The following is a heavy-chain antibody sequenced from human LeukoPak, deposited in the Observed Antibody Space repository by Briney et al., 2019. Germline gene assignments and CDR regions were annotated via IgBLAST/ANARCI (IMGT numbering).Heavy chain of an antibody. D-gene: IGHD3-9*01. Sequence: GASVKVSCKASGYTFTSYAMHWVRQAPGQRLEWMGWINAGNGNTKYSQKFQGRVTITRDTSASTAYMELSSLRSEDTAVYYCARDQPGYYDILTGLLSDAFDIWGQGTMVTVSS. CDR3: ARDQPGYYDILTGLLSDAFDI. J-gene: IGHJ3*02. CDR2: INAGNGNT. V-gene: IGHV1-3*01. CDR1: GYTFTSYA.